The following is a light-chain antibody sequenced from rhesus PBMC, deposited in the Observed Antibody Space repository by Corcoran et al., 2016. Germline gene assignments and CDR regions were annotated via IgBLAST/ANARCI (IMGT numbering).Light chain of an antibody. CDR3: CSYAGSFFLYI. CDR2: EVT. J-gene: IGLJ1*01. Sequence: AALTQPPSVTGSPGPSVTTSCTGTSSAVGGYNFVSWYQQHPGTAPQLLIYEVTNRPSGVPDRVSGSKSGNSASLTISGLQAEDEADVFCCSYAGSFFLYIFGSGTRLTVL. V-gene: IGLV2-32*01. CDR1: SSAVGGYNF.